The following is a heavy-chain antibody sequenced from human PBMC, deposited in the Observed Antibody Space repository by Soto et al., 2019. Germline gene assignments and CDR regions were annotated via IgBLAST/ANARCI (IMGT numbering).Heavy chain of an antibody. V-gene: IGHV1-69*02. Sequence: QVQLVQSGAEVKKPGSSVKVSCKASGGTFSSYPISWVRQAPGQGLEWMGRIIPIPDITDYAQRFQGRVTITADKSTSTAYMELSSLSSDDTAVYYCARPTSTGTTSGYYFDYWGQGTLVTVSS. D-gene: IGHD1-7*01. J-gene: IGHJ4*02. CDR1: GGTFSSYP. CDR2: IIPIPDIT. CDR3: ARPTSTGTTSGYYFDY.